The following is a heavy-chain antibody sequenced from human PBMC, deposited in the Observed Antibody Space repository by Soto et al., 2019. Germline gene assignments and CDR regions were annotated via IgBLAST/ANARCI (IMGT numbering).Heavy chain of an antibody. CDR3: ARAPFLTGYLDY. V-gene: IGHV3-48*03. CDR1: GFTFTSYE. CDR2: ISSSGGTI. D-gene: IGHD3-9*01. Sequence: PWWSLRLSCASSGFTFTSYEMNWVRQAPGKGLEWVSYISSSGGTIYYADSVKGRFTISRDNAKSSLYLQMNSLRVEDTAVYYCARAPFLTGYLDYWGQGTLVTVSS. J-gene: IGHJ4*02.